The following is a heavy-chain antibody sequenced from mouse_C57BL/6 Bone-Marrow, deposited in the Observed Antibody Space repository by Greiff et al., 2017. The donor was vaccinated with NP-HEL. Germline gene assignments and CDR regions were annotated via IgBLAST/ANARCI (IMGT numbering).Heavy chain of an antibody. CDR1: GYTFTSYW. CDR3: ATFYYGSSYWYFDV. CDR2: IDPSDSYT. Sequence: QVHVKQPGAELVKPGASVKLSCKASGYTFTSYWMQWVKQRPGQGLEWIGEIDPSDSYTNYNQKFKGKATLTVDTSSSTAYMQLSSLTSEDSAVYYCATFYYGSSYWYFDVWGTGTTVTVSS. D-gene: IGHD1-1*01. V-gene: IGHV1-50*01. J-gene: IGHJ1*03.